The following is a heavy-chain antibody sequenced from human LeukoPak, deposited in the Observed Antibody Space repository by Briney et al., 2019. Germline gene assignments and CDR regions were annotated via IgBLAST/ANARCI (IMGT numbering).Heavy chain of an antibody. Sequence: ASVTVSFKASGYTFTTYVMHWVGQAPGQRREGMGWINAGNGNTKYSQEFQGRVTITRDRSESTAYMEVSRLRDGDRAVYYCARGHRYYSSSGSYLRRDSWFDPWGQGTLVTVSS. J-gene: IGHJ5*02. CDR3: ARGHRYYSSSGSYLRRDSWFDP. V-gene: IGHV1-3*03. CDR1: GYTFTTYV. D-gene: IGHD3-10*01. CDR2: INAGNGNT.